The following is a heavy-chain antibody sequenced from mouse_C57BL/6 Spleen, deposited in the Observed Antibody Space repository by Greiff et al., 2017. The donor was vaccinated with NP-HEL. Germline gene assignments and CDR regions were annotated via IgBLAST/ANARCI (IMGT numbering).Heavy chain of an antibody. Sequence: EVMLVESGEGLVKPGGSLKLSCAASGFTFSSYAMSWVRQTPEKRLEWVAYISSGGDYIYYADTVKGRFTISRDNARNTLYLQMSSLKSEDTAMYYGTRAFGYHWYFDVWGTRTTVTVSS. V-gene: IGHV5-9-1*02. D-gene: IGHD2-2*01. CDR1: GFTFSSYA. CDR3: TRAFGYHWYFDV. CDR2: ISSGGDYI. J-gene: IGHJ1*03.